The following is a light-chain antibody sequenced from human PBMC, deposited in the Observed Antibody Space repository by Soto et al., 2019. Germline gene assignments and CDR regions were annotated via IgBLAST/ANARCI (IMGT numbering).Light chain of an antibody. Sequence: EIVLTQSPGTLSLSPGERATLSCRASQGVSNSYLAWYQQKPGQAPRLLIYGASTRATGIPDRFSGSGSEADFTLTITRLKPEDFAVYYCQQYGSSSSWTFGQGTNVEIK. CDR2: GAS. CDR1: QGVSNSY. J-gene: IGKJ1*01. CDR3: QQYGSSSSWT. V-gene: IGKV3-20*01.